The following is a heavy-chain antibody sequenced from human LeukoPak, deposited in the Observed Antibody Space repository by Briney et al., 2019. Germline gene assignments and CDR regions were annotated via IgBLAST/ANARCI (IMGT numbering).Heavy chain of an antibody. D-gene: IGHD3-22*01. CDR2: ISAYNGNT. J-gene: IGHJ3*02. V-gene: IGHV1-18*01. CDR1: GYTFTSYG. Sequence: ASVKVSCKASGYTFTSYGISWVRQAPGQGLEWMGWISAYNGNTNYAQKLQGRVTMTTDTSTSTAYMELRSLRPGDTAVYYCASNYYDSSGYYSDAFDIWGQGTMVTVSS. CDR3: ASNYYDSSGYYSDAFDI.